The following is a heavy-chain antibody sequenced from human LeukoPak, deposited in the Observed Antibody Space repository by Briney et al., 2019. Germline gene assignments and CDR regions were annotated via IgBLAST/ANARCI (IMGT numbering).Heavy chain of an antibody. J-gene: IGHJ4*02. CDR1: VAPSAVVVTT. Sequence: SETLSSPALSLVAPSAVVVTTGAGSASPQGRGWSGLGVSISGSTYYNPSLKSRFTISVDTSKNQFSLKLSSVTAADTAVYYCARTRYYYNSRSYGAPYYFDYWGQGTLVTVSS. CDR3: ARTRYYYNSRSYGAPYYFDY. D-gene: IGHD3-10*01. CDR2: SISGST. V-gene: IGHV4-39*01.